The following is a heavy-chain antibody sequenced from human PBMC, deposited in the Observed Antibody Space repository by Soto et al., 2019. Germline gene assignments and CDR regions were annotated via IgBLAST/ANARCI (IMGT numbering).Heavy chain of an antibody. Sequence: PGGSLRLSCAASGFTFSSYAMSWVRQAPGKGLEWVSAISGSGGNAYHADSVKGRFTISRDNSKNTLYLQMNSLRAEDTAVYYCAKHRDYYDSSAYDYWGQGTLVTVSS. D-gene: IGHD3-22*01. CDR3: AKHRDYYDSSAYDY. J-gene: IGHJ4*02. V-gene: IGHV3-23*01. CDR2: ISGSGGNA. CDR1: GFTFSSYA.